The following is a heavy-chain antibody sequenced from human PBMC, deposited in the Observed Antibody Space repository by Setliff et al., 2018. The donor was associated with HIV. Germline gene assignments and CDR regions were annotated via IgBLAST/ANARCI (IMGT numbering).Heavy chain of an antibody. CDR1: GGSISSHY. Sequence: SETLSLTCIVSGGSISSHYWSWIRQPPGQGLEWIGEISHDGVTNYNASLKSRVTISVDTSKNQFSLRLTSVTAADTALYFCARGSSFGDLSYWGQGTLVTVSS. D-gene: IGHD4-17*01. CDR3: ARGSSFGDLSY. CDR2: ISHDGVT. J-gene: IGHJ4*02. V-gene: IGHV4-34*01.